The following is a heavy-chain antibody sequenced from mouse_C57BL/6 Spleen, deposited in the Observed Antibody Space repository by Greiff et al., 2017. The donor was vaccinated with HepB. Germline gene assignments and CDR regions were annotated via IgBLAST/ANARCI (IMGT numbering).Heavy chain of an antibody. Sequence: VQLQESGPGLVKPSQSLFLTCSITGFPITSGYYWIWIRQSPGKPLEWMGYITHSGETFYNPSLQSPISITRETSKNQFFLQLNSVTTEDTAMYYCAGDTYDYDWYFDVWGTGTTVTVAS. CDR2: ITHSGET. J-gene: IGHJ1*03. CDR3: AGDTYDYDWYFDV. V-gene: IGHV12-3*01. CDR1: GFPITSGYY. D-gene: IGHD2-4*01.